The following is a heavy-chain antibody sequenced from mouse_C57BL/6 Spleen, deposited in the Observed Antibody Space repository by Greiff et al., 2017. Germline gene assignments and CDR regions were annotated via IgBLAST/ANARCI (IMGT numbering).Heavy chain of an antibody. CDR3: ARRVTTVPHWYFDV. CDR2: IDPSDSYT. CDR1: GYTFTSYW. V-gene: IGHV1-50*01. Sequence: QVQLKQPGAELVKPGASVKLSCKASGYTFTSYWMQWVKQRPGQGLEWIGEIDPSDSYTNYNQKFKGKATLTVDTSSSTAYMQLSSLTSEDSAVYYCARRVTTVPHWYFDVWGTGTTGTVSS. J-gene: IGHJ1*03. D-gene: IGHD1-1*01.